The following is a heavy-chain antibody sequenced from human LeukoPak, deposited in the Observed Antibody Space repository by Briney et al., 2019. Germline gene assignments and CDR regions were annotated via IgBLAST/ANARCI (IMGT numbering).Heavy chain of an antibody. CDR3: ARGFGSFDY. D-gene: IGHD3-10*01. V-gene: IGHV3-74*01. J-gene: IGHJ4*02. Sequence: GGSTRLSCAASGLAFSAYKMHRVRQAPRKGLVWVSRISTDGYTTDYADFVQGRFTASRDNTKNTWSLEMNSLRAEDTAVYYCARGFGSFDYWGQGTLVTVSS. CDR2: ISTDGYTT. CDR1: GLAFSAYK.